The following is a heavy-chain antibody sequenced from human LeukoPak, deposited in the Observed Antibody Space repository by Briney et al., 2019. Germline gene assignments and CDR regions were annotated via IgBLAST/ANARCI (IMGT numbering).Heavy chain of an antibody. CDR1: GYTFTSYD. J-gene: IGHJ5*02. Sequence: ASVKVSCKASGYTFTSYDINWARQATGQGLEWMGWMNPNSGNTGYAQKFQGRVTITRNTSISTAYMELSSLRSEDTAVYYCARGLVLYCSSTSCLRGHWFDPWGQGTLVTVSS. CDR3: ARGLVLYCSSTSCLRGHWFDP. CDR2: MNPNSGNT. D-gene: IGHD2-2*01. V-gene: IGHV1-8*03.